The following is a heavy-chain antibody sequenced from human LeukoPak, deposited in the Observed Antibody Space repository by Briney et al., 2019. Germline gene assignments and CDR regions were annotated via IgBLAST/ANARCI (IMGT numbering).Heavy chain of an antibody. CDR3: VRYTDILTGYSSINWFDP. V-gene: IGHV4-4*07. J-gene: IGHJ5*02. CDR1: GGSIWSSY. D-gene: IGHD3-9*01. CDR2: IYTSGGT. Sequence: SETLSLTCSVSGGSIWSSYWSWIRQPAGKGLEWIGRIYTSGGTYYNPSLKSRITMSVDTSKNQFSLRLRSVTAADTVVYYCVRYTDILTGYSSINWFDPWGQGTLVTVSS.